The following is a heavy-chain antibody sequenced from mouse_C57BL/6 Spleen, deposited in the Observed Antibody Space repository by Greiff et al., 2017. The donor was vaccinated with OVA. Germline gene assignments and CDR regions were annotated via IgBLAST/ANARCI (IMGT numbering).Heavy chain of an antibody. V-gene: IGHV5-6*02. CDR2: ISSGGSYT. CDR1: GFTFSSYG. CDR3: ARRDDYDGFAY. J-gene: IGHJ3*01. Sequence: DVKLVESGGDLVKPGGSLKLSCAASGFTFSSYGMSWVRQTPDKRLEWVATISSGGSYTYYPDSVKGRFTISRDNAKNTLYLQMSSLKSEDTAMYYCARRDDYDGFAYWGQGTLVTVSA. D-gene: IGHD2-4*01.